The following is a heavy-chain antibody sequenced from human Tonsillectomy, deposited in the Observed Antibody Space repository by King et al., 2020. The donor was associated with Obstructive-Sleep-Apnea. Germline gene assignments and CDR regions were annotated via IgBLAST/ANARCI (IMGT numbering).Heavy chain of an antibody. J-gene: IGHJ4*02. Sequence: VQLVESGGGSVQPGRSLRLSCTASGFTFGDYDMNWFRQAPGKGLEWVSFIRRKASGGTKEYAASVKGRFIMSRDDSKSIAYLQMNSLETEDTADYYCTNRPTVIPVYWRQGTLVTVPS. CDR1: GFTFGDYD. D-gene: IGHD4-11*01. CDR2: IRRKASGGTK. CDR3: TNRPTVIPVY. V-gene: IGHV3-49*03.